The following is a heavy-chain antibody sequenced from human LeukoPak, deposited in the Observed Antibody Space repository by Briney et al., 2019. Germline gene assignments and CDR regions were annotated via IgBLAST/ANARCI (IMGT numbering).Heavy chain of an antibody. CDR2: ISYDGSNK. Sequence: GGSLRLSCAASGFTFSSYAMHWVRQAPGKGLERVAVISYDGSNKYYADSVKGRFTISRDNSKNTLYLQMNSLRAEDTAVYYCARARLYSSGWYGDYFDYWGQGTLVTVSS. V-gene: IGHV3-30*04. D-gene: IGHD6-19*01. CDR1: GFTFSSYA. CDR3: ARARLYSSGWYGDYFDY. J-gene: IGHJ4*02.